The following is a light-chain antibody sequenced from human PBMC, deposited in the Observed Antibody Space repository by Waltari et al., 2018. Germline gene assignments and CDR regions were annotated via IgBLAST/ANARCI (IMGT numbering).Light chain of an antibody. CDR1: SSDIGGYNY. J-gene: IGLJ1*01. CDR3: CLYASSYTPFFV. CDR2: NVN. Sequence: QSALTQPASVSGSPGQSITISCIATSSDIGGYNYVSWYQQHPGKAPKVMIDNVNNRPPAVSARFSGSKSGNTASLTISGLQAEDEADYFCCLYASSYTPFFVFGTGTKLTVL. V-gene: IGLV2-14*03.